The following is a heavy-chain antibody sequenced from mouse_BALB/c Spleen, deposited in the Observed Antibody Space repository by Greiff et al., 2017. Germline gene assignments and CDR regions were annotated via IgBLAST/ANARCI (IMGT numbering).Heavy chain of an antibody. J-gene: IGHJ2*01. CDR1: GFTFSSYT. Sequence: EVQRVESGGGLVQPGGSLKLSCAASGFTFSSYTMSWVRQTPEKRLEWVAYISNGGGSTYYPDTVKGRFTISRDNAKNTLYLQMSSLKSEDTAMYYCARQNFDYWGQGTTLTVSS. V-gene: IGHV5-12-2*01. CDR3: ARQNFDY. CDR2: ISNGGGST.